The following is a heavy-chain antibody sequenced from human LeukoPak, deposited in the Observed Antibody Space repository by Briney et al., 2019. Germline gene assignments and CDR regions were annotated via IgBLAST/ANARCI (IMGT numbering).Heavy chain of an antibody. Sequence: GASVKVSCKASGYTFTGYYMHGVRQAPGQGLEWMGWINPNSGGTNYAQKFQGRVTMTRDTSISTAYMELSRLRSDDTAVYYCARVVTIFGVANRGYYFDYWGQGTLVTVSS. V-gene: IGHV1-2*02. J-gene: IGHJ4*02. CDR1: GYTFTGYY. D-gene: IGHD3-3*01. CDR2: INPNSGGT. CDR3: ARVVTIFGVANRGYYFDY.